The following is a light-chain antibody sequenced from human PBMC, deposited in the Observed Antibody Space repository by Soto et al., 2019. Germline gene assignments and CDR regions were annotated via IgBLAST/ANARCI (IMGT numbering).Light chain of an antibody. V-gene: IGKV3-20*01. CDR3: QQYGTSRGT. J-gene: IGKJ1*01. CDR2: GAS. CDR1: QSVSSTS. Sequence: EIVLTQSPGTLSLSPGERATLSCRASQSVSSTSLAWYQQKPGQAPRLLIYGASTRATGIPDRFSGSGSGTDFTLTISRVEPEDYALYYCQQYGTSRGTFGQGTKVDIK.